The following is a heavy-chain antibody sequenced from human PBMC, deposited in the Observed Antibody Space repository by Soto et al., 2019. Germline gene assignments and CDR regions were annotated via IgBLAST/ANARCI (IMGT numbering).Heavy chain of an antibody. CDR2: IIPNNGGT. CDR1: AYIFTDYY. CDR3: ARGTFDTSGNYFAGWFGP. D-gene: IGHD3-22*01. J-gene: IGHJ5*02. Sequence: QVQLEQSGAEVKKPGASVKVSCKASAYIFTDYYIHWVRQAPGQGLEWMGWIIPNNGGTKYAQKFQDRVTMTRDTPITTAYMDLSRLRSDDTAVYYCARGTFDTSGNYFAGWFGPWGQGTLVTVSS. V-gene: IGHV1-2*02.